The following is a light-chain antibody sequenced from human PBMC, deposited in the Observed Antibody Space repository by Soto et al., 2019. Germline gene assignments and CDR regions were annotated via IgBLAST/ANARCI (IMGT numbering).Light chain of an antibody. V-gene: IGKV1D-12*01. CDR2: TAS. CDR1: QDIGIW. Sequence: DIQVPHSPSSVSASVAARFTITCLAGQDIGIWLTWYQHKPGKAPKLLISTASSLQSGVPSRFSGSGSGTEFTLTISSLQPEDFATYYCQQANSFPRTFGGGTKVDIK. CDR3: QQANSFPRT. J-gene: IGKJ4*01.